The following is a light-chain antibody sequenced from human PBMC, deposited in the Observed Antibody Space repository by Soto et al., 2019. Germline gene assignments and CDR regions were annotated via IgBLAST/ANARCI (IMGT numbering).Light chain of an antibody. CDR3: HQRQSWPRT. CDR2: GTS. Sequence: EIVLTQSPGTLSLSPVERATLPCRASQSVKSSYLAWYQHKPGQAPRLLIYGTSSRATGIPDRFSGSGSGTDFTLTISDVQPEDFALYYCHQRQSWPRTFGQGTKVDIK. J-gene: IGKJ1*01. V-gene: IGKV3-20*01. CDR1: QSVKSSY.